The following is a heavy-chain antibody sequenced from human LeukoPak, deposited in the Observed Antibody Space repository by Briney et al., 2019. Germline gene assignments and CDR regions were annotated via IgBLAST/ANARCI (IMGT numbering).Heavy chain of an antibody. Sequence: GGSLRLSCAASGFTFSSYWMSWVRQALGKGLECVANIKQDGSEKYYVDSVKGRFTISRDNAKNSLYLQMNSLRAEDTAVYYCASQSSGGFFEDYWGQGTLVTVSS. V-gene: IGHV3-7*01. CDR2: IKQDGSEK. D-gene: IGHD3-3*01. CDR1: GFTFSSYW. CDR3: ASQSSGGFFEDY. J-gene: IGHJ4*02.